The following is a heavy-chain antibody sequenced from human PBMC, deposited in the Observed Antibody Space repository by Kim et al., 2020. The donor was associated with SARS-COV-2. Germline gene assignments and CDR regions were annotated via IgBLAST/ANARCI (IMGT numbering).Heavy chain of an antibody. Sequence: SIRSRVTMTVDTSKNQFSLKLSSVTAADTAVYYCARGEADCGGDCYSVDYWGQGTLVTVSS. J-gene: IGHJ4*02. D-gene: IGHD2-21*02. V-gene: IGHV4-4*07. CDR3: ARGEADCGGDCYSVDY.